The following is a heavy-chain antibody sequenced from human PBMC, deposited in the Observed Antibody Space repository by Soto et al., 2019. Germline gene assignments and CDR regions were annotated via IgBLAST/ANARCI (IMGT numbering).Heavy chain of an antibody. J-gene: IGHJ3*02. Sequence: GGSLRLSCAASGFTFSDHYMDWVRQAPGKGLEWVGRTRNKANSYTTEYAASVKGRFTISRDDSKNSLYLQMNSLKTEDTAVYYCASASIAVAGTDAFDIWGQGTMVTVSS. CDR3: ASASIAVAGTDAFDI. CDR1: GFTFSDHY. CDR2: TRNKANSYTT. V-gene: IGHV3-72*01. D-gene: IGHD6-19*01.